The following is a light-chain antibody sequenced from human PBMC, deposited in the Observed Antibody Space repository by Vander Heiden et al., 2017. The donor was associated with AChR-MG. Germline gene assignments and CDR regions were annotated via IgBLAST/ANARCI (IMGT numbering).Light chain of an antibody. Sequence: DIVMTQSPDSLAVSLGERATINCKSSQSLFYSLNNKDYLAWYQQKPGQSPRLLISWASTRVSGVPDRFSGSGSGTAFTLTIISLQAADVAVYYSHQQDNDPPRFGQGSRVEIK. CDR3: HQQDNDPPR. J-gene: IGKJ1*01. V-gene: IGKV4-1*01. CDR1: QSLFYSLNNKDY. CDR2: WAS.